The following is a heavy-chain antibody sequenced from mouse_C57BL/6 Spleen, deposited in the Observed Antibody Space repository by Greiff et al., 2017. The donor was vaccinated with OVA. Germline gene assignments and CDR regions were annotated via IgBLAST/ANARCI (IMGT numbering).Heavy chain of an antibody. J-gene: IGHJ2*01. CDR1: GYAFSSYW. Sequence: VQLQQSGAELVKPGASVKISCKASGYAFSSYWMNWVKQRPGKGLAWIGQIYPGDGDTNYNGKFKGKATLTADKSSSTAYMQLSSLTSEDSAVDFCARRHYGSSFHFDYWGQGTTLTVSS. CDR3: ARRHYGSSFHFDY. V-gene: IGHV1-80*01. D-gene: IGHD1-1*01. CDR2: IYPGDGDT.